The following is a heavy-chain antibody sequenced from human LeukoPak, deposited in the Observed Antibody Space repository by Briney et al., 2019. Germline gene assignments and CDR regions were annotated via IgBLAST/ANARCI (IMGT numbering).Heavy chain of an antibody. CDR3: ARDGITMIVPNWFDP. D-gene: IGHD3-22*01. Sequence: GGSLRLSCAASGFTFSTYTMNWVRRAPGKGLEWVSSISSSSSYIYYADSVKGRFTISRDNAKNSLYLQMNSLRAEDTAVYYCARDGITMIVPNWFDPWGQGTLVTVSS. CDR2: ISSSSSYI. V-gene: IGHV3-21*01. CDR1: GFTFSTYT. J-gene: IGHJ5*02.